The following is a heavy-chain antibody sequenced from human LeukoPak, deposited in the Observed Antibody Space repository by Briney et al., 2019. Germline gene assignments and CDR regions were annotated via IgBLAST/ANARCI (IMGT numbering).Heavy chain of an antibody. Sequence: ASVKVSCKASGYTFTSYGISWVRQATGQGLDWMGWISAYNGNTNYAQKLQGRVTMTTDTSTSTAYMELRSLRSDDTAVYYCVFFVVGAAASDAFDIWGQGTMVTVSS. J-gene: IGHJ3*02. CDR3: VFFVVGAAASDAFDI. CDR2: ISAYNGNT. V-gene: IGHV1-18*01. CDR1: GYTFTSYG. D-gene: IGHD1-26*01.